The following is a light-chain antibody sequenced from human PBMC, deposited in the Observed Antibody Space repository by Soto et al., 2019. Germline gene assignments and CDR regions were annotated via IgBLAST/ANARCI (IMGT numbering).Light chain of an antibody. CDR1: QSVSSSY. Sequence: ELVLTQSPGTMSLSPGERATLSCRASQSVSSSYLAWYQQKPGQAPRLLIYGASTRATGIPARFSGSGSGTEFTLTISSLQSEDFAIYYCQQYNNWPPITFGGGAKVDIK. CDR2: GAS. CDR3: QQYNNWPPIT. V-gene: IGKV3-15*01. J-gene: IGKJ4*01.